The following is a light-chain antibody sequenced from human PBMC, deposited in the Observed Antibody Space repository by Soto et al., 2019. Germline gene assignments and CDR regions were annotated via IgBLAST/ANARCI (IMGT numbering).Light chain of an antibody. J-gene: IGLJ1*01. CDR1: SSDVGVYNY. CDR2: DVI. Sequence: QSVLTQPLSVPGSPGQSVTISCTGTSSDVGVYNYVSWYQQYPGKAPKIMIYDVIKRTSGVPDRFSGSKSDHTASLSISGLQAEDEADYYCCSYAGSYTFVFGIGTKVTVL. V-gene: IGLV2-11*01. CDR3: CSYAGSYTFV.